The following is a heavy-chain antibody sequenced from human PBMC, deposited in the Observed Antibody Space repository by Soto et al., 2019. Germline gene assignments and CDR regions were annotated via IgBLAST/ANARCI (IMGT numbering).Heavy chain of an antibody. CDR3: ARADYDFWSGTQ. V-gene: IGHV4-31*02. J-gene: IGHJ4*02. CDR2: IYYSGST. D-gene: IGHD3-3*01. Sequence: WTRIRQHPGKGLEWIGFIYYSGSTYYNPSLKSRVTISVDKSKNQCFLKVTSVTAADTAVYFCARADYDFWSGTQWGQGTLVTVSS.